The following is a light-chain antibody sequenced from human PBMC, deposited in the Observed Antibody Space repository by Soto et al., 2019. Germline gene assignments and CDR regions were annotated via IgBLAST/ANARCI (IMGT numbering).Light chain of an antibody. Sequence: DIQMTQYPSTLSASVGDRVTITCRASQSISSWLAWYQQKPGKAPKLLIYDASSLESGVPSRFSGSGSGTEFTLTISSLQPDDFATYYCQHSRTFGQGTKVDIK. CDR3: QHSRT. CDR1: QSISSW. CDR2: DAS. V-gene: IGKV1-5*01. J-gene: IGKJ1*01.